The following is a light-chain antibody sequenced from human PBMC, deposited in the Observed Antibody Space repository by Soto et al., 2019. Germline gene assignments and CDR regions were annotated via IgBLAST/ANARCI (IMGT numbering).Light chain of an antibody. CDR1: QEISNH. CDR2: DAS. J-gene: IGKJ4*01. CDR3: QQYHNYPVT. Sequence: DIPMTQSPSSLSGSVGDRVTITCRASQEISNHLAWFQQKPGKPPKSLIYDASSLQSGVPSKFSGSGSGTDFTLTISSLQPEDFATYYCQQYHNYPVTFGGGTKVEIK. V-gene: IGKV1-16*02.